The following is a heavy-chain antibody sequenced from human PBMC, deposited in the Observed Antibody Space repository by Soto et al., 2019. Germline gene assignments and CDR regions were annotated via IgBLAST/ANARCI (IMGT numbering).Heavy chain of an antibody. CDR2: IYYSGST. V-gene: IGHV4-39*01. D-gene: IGHD3-9*01. CDR3: ARHRDDTNWFDP. J-gene: IGHJ5*02. Sequence: SETLSLTCTVSGGSISSSSYYWGWIRQPPGKGLEWIGSIYYSGSTYYNPSLKSRVTISVDTSKNQFSLKLSSVTAADTAVYYCARHRDDTNWFDPWGQGTLVTVSS. CDR1: GGSISSSSYY.